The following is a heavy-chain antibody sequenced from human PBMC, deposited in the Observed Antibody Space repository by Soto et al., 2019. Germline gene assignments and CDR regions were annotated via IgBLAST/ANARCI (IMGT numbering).Heavy chain of an antibody. J-gene: IGHJ4*02. Sequence: QVQLVQSGAEVKKPGSSVKVSCKASGDTFNFYTINWVRQAPGLGLEWMGRFNPILSFSNSALKFQGRVTLTAAKATSTAYMVLSSRSTEDTAIYYGATSFGSGSRAVDYWGQGALVTVSS. V-gene: IGHV1-69*02. D-gene: IGHD3-10*01. CDR3: ATSFGSGSRAVDY. CDR2: FNPILSFS. CDR1: GDTFNFYT.